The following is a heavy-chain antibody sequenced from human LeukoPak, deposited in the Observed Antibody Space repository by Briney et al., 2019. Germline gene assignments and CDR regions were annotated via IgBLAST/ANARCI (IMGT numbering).Heavy chain of an antibody. D-gene: IGHD2-2*01. CDR2: INQDGSEK. Sequence: GGSLRLSCAASGFTSSSYWMGWVRQAPGKGLEWVANINQDGSEKYYVDSVKGRFTISRDNAKNSLYLQMNSLRAEDTAVYYCARDVVPAAISYYFDYWGQGTLVTVSS. CDR1: GFTSSSYW. CDR3: ARDVVPAAISYYFDY. V-gene: IGHV3-7*01. J-gene: IGHJ4*02.